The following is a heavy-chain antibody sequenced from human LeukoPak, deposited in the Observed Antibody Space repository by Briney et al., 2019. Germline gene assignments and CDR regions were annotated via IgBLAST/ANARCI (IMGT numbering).Heavy chain of an antibody. D-gene: IGHD6-13*01. CDR1: GITFSTYA. CDR3: ARGSYSSSWGFDY. J-gene: IGHJ4*02. CDR2: ISDSGGAP. V-gene: IGHV3-23*01. Sequence: GGSLRLSCAASGITFSTYAMSWVRQAPGKGLEWVSTISDSGGAPYYADSVKGRFTISRDNAKNSLYLQMNSLRAEDTAVYYCARGSYSSSWGFDYWGQGTLVTVSS.